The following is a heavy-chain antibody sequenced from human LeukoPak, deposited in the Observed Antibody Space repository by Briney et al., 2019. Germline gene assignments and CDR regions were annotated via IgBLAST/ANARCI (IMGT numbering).Heavy chain of an antibody. D-gene: IGHD2-2*01. J-gene: IGHJ6*02. Sequence: GGSLRLSCAASGFTFSSYWMSWVRQAPGKGLEWVANIKQDGSEKYYVDSVKGRFTISRDNAKNSLYLQMNSLRAEDTAVYYCARDPSDCSTTSCYGALSYYYTMDVWGQGTTVTVSS. CDR1: GFTFSSYW. V-gene: IGHV3-7*01. CDR2: IKQDGSEK. CDR3: ARDPSDCSTTSCYGALSYYYTMDV.